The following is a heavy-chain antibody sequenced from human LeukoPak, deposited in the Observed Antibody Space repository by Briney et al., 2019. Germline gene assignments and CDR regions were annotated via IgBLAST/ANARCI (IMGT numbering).Heavy chain of an antibody. V-gene: IGHV1-2*02. CDR1: GYTFTVNY. CDR2: MNPNSGVT. D-gene: IGHD2-2*01. J-gene: IGHJ4*02. Sequence: ASVKVSCKPSGYTFTVNYLHWVRQAPGHGLEWVGWMNPNSGVTGYAQNFQGRVTMTRDTSISTAYIELSSLTSDDTAVYYCTRGAGTSWFDYWGQGSLVTVSS. CDR3: TRGAGTSWFDY.